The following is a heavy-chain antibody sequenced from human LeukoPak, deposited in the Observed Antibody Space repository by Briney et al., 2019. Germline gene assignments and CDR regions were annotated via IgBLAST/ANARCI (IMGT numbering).Heavy chain of an antibody. CDR2: TTSDESNK. CDR3: ARESGALRGYSLGL. D-gene: IGHD5-18*01. J-gene: IGHJ4*02. V-gene: IGHV3-30-3*01. Sequence: GRSLRLSCAASGFSFSSYAMHWVSQAAGKGLEWVAITTSDESNKHYADSVKGRFTISRDNSKNTLYLQMNSLRAEDTAVYYCARESGALRGYSLGLWGQGTLVTVSS. CDR1: GFSFSSYA.